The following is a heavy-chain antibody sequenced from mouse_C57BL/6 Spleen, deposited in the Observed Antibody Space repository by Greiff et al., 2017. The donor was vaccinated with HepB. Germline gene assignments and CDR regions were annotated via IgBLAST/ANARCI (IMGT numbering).Heavy chain of an antibody. V-gene: IGHV14-3*01. CDR2: IDPANGNT. J-gene: IGHJ3*01. CDR3: ARSGDGYDRGLAY. CDR1: GFNIKNTY. Sequence: EVKLVESVAELVRPGASVKLSCTASGFNIKNTYMHWVKQRPEQGLEWIGRIDPANGNTKYAPKFQGKATITADTSSNTAYLQLSSLTSEDTAIYYCARSGDGYDRGLAYWGQGTLVTVSA. D-gene: IGHD2-2*01.